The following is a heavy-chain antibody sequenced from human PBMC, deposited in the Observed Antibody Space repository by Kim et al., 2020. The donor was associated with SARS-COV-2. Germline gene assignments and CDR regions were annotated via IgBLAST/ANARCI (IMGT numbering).Heavy chain of an antibody. CDR2: INHSGST. Sequence: SETLSLTCAVYGGSFSGYYWSWIRQPPGKGLEWIGEINHSGSTNYNPSLKSRVTISVDTSKNQFSLKLSSVTAADTAVYYCASSGYDPSRLGYWGQGTLV. J-gene: IGHJ4*02. D-gene: IGHD5-12*01. CDR3: ASSGYDPSRLGY. V-gene: IGHV4-34*01. CDR1: GGSFSGYY.